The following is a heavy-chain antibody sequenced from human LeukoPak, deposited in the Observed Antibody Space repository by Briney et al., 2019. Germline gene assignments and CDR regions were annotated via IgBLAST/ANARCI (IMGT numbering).Heavy chain of an antibody. CDR3: VSFYETY. CDR1: GNYW. CDR2: INSDGSWT. Sequence: GGSLRLSCAASGNYWMHWVRQAPGKGLVWVSRINSDGSWTSYADSVKGRFTISKDNAKNTVYLQMNSLRAEDTAVYYCVSFYETYWGRGTLVTVSS. V-gene: IGHV3-74*01. D-gene: IGHD2/OR15-2a*01. J-gene: IGHJ4*02.